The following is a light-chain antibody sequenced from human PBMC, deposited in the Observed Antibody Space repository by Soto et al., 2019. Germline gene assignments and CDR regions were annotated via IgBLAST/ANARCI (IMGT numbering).Light chain of an antibody. CDR3: QQLNSYPFT. CDR2: AAS. Sequence: DIQLTQSPSFLSASVGDRVTITCRASQGISSYLAWYQQKPGKAPKLLIHAASTLQSGVPSRFSGSGSGTEFTLTISSLQPENFATYYCQQLNSYPFTFGEGPRWRSN. J-gene: IGKJ4*01. CDR1: QGISSY. V-gene: IGKV1-9*01.